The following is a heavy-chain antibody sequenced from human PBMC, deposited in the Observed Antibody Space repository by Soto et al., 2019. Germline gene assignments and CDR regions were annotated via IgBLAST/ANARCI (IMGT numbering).Heavy chain of an antibody. Sequence: ASVKVSCKASGYTFTSYYMHWVRQAPGQGLEWMGIINPSGGSTSYAQKFQGRVTMTRDTSTSTVYMELSSLRSEDTAVYYCAIVLAIVVVPAAGGGYYGMDVWGQGTTVTVSS. CDR3: AIVLAIVVVPAAGGGYYGMDV. CDR2: INPSGGST. D-gene: IGHD2-2*01. CDR1: GYTFTSYY. J-gene: IGHJ6*02. V-gene: IGHV1-46*01.